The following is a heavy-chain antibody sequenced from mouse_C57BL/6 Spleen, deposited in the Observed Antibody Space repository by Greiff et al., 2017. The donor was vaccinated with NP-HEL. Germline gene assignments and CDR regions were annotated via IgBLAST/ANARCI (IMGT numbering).Heavy chain of an antibody. CDR1: GFTFSDYY. D-gene: IGHD3-1*01. V-gene: IGHV5-16*01. CDR2: INYDGSST. CDR3: AREEGTGASRGFAY. Sequence: EVMLVESEGGLVQPGSSMKLSCTASGFTFSDYYMAWVRQVPEKGLEWVANINYDGSSTYYLDSLKSRFIISRDNAKNILYLQMSSLKSEDTATYYCAREEGTGASRGFAYWGQGTLVTVSA. J-gene: IGHJ3*01.